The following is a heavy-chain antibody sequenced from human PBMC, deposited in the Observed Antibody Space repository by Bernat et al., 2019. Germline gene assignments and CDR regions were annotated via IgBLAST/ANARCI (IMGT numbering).Heavy chain of an antibody. J-gene: IGHJ4*02. CDR2: IISDGSVT. CDR1: GFTFSDDW. CDR3: ARRGSSGYYEYFEY. V-gene: IGHV3-74*01. D-gene: IGHD3-22*01. Sequence: EVQLVESGGGLVQPGGSLRLSCAASGFTFSDDWMYWVRQAPGKGLVWVSRIISDGSVTSYAESVKGRFTISRDNAKNTLYLKMNSLRAEDTAVYYCARRGSSGYYEYFEYWGQGTLVTVSS.